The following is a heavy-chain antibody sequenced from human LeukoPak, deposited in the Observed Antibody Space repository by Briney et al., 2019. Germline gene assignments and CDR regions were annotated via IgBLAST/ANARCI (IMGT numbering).Heavy chain of an antibody. J-gene: IGHJ6*02. V-gene: IGHV4-59*01. CDR2: IYYSGST. CDR1: GGSISSYY. D-gene: IGHD3-3*01. CDR3: ARETLGGWSGYNYYYYYGMDV. Sequence: RTSETLSLTCTVSGGSISSYYWSWIRQPPGKGLEWIGYIYYSGSTNYNPSLKSRVTISVDTSKNQFSLKLSSVTAADTAVYYCARETLGGWSGYNYYYYYGMDVWGQGTTVTVSS.